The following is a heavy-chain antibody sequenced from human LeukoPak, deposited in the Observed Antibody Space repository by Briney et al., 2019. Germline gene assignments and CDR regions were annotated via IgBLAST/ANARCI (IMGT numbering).Heavy chain of an antibody. Sequence: QAGGSLRLSCAASGFTFSSYAMSWVRQAPGKGLEWVSVISDSGGRTYSAASVKGRFTISRDNSKDTLYLQMNSLRAEDTAVYYCARTYCIGSSCPGVFEYWGQGTLVTVSS. CDR1: GFTFSSYA. D-gene: IGHD2-15*01. V-gene: IGHV3-23*01. CDR3: ARTYCIGSSCPGVFEY. CDR2: ISDSGGRT. J-gene: IGHJ4*02.